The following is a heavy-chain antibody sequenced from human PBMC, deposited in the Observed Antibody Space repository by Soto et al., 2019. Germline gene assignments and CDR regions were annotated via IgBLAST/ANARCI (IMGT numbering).Heavy chain of an antibody. D-gene: IGHD6-19*01. CDR1: GGSISSYY. V-gene: IGHV4-59*01. CDR3: AKGGRKWLVTSDFNY. CDR2: IYYSGST. J-gene: IGHJ4*02. Sequence: PSETLSLTCTVSGGSISSYYWSWIRQPPGKGLEWIGYIYYSGSTNYNPSLKSRVTISVDTSKNHFSLRAEDTAVYYCAKGGRKWLVTSDFNYWGQGALVTVSS.